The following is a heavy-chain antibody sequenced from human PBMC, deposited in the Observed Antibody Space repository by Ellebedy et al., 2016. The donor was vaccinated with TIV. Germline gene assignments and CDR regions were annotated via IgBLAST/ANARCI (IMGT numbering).Heavy chain of an antibody. CDR3: VRDLTNYGSSSY. Sequence: AASVKVSCKASGYTFTGYYIHWVRQAPGQGLEWVARINPNSGDTAYAQNLQGRVTVTGDTSISTAYMELRRLISDDTAVYYCVRDLTNYGSSSYWGQGTLVTVSS. CDR1: GYTFTGYY. CDR2: INPNSGDT. V-gene: IGHV1-2*06. D-gene: IGHD3-22*01. J-gene: IGHJ4*02.